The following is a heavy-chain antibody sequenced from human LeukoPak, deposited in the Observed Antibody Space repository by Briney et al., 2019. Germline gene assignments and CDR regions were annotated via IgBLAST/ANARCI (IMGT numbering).Heavy chain of an antibody. J-gene: IGHJ4*02. D-gene: IGHD3-16*01. Sequence: ASVKVSCKASGYTFTSYGISWVRQAPGQGLEWMGWISAYNGNTNYAQKLQGRVTMTTDTSTSTAYMELRSLRSDDTAVYYCASGPAYYDYVWGSHQFGYWGQGTLVTVSS. CDR2: ISAYNGNT. V-gene: IGHV1-18*01. CDR3: ASGPAYYDYVWGSHQFGY. CDR1: GYTFTSYG.